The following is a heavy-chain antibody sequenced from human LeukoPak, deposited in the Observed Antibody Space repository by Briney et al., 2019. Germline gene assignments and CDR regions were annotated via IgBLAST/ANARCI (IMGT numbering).Heavy chain of an antibody. CDR3: ARDGAAAASGTWA. CDR2: IYSGGRT. Sequence: GSLRLSCAASGFTVGNNYMNWVRQAPGRGLEWISLIYSGGRTHYADSVKGRFTISRDNSKNTLYLQMNNVRAEDTAVYYCARDGAAAASGTWAWGQETLVTVSS. J-gene: IGHJ5*02. CDR1: GFTVGNNY. D-gene: IGHD6-13*01. V-gene: IGHV3-53*01.